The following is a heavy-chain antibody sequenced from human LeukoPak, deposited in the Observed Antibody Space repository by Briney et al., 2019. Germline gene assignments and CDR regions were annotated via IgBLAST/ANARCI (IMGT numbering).Heavy chain of an antibody. J-gene: IGHJ5*01. V-gene: IGHV4-61*01. CDR2: IYHSGST. D-gene: IGHD3-9*01. CDR1: GGSVNTKSYY. Sequence: SETLSLTCTVSGGSVNTKSYYWSWSRRPPGPGLEWIGNIYHSGSTSYTPSLKSRVTISVDTPKNQFSLRLSSVTAADTAVYYCARQTILTGGFDSWGQGILVTVSS. CDR3: ARQTILTGGFDS.